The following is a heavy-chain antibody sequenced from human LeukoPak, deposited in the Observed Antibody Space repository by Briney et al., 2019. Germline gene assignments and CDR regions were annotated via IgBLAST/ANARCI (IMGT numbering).Heavy chain of an antibody. V-gene: IGHV3-23*01. CDR2: ISGRGGSA. Sequence: GGSLRLSCAASGFTFSDNAMTWVRQAPGKGLEWVSTISGRGGSAFYADSVKGRFTVSRDNSKNTLFLQMSSLRAEDTAIYYCAKRVLCQSWGQGTLVTVSS. CDR1: GFTFSDNA. J-gene: IGHJ5*02. D-gene: IGHD2-8*01. CDR3: AKRVLCQS.